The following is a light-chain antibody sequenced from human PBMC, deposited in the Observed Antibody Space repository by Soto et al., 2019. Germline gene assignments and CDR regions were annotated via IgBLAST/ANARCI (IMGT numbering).Light chain of an antibody. V-gene: IGLV3-21*02. CDR1: NIESKS. J-gene: IGLJ2*01. Sequence: SYELTQPPSVSVAPGQTARITCGGNNIESKSVHWYQQRPVQAPVLVVHDDSDRPSGIPERISGSNSGNTATLTISRVEAGDEAEYYCQVWDGLSDHVIFGGGTKLTVL. CDR2: DDS. CDR3: QVWDGLSDHVI.